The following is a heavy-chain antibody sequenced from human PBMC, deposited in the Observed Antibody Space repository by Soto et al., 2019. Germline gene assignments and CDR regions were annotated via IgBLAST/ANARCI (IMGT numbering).Heavy chain of an antibody. CDR1: GGSISSSNW. CDR2: IYHSGST. D-gene: IGHD1-26*01. CDR3: ARISGSYYSGIDV. Sequence: QVQLQESGPGLVKPSGTLSLTCAVSGGSISSSNWWSWVRQPPGKGLEWIGEIYHSGSTNYNPSLKSRVTTTINKSKTQISRKMSSVTAADTAVYYCARISGSYYSGIDVWGEETTVTAS. J-gene: IGHJ6*02. V-gene: IGHV4-4*02.